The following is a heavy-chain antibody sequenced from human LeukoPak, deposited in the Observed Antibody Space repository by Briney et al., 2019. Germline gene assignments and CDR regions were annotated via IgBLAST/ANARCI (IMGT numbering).Heavy chain of an antibody. D-gene: IGHD1/OR15-1a*01. Sequence: SETLSLTCTVSGGSISSYYCSWIRQPAGKGLEWIGRIYTSGSTNYNPSLKSRVTMSVDTSKNQFSLKLSSVTAADTAVYYCARKLEQMMDAFDIWGQGTMVTVSS. V-gene: IGHV4-4*07. J-gene: IGHJ3*02. CDR2: IYTSGST. CDR1: GGSISSYY. CDR3: ARKLEQMMDAFDI.